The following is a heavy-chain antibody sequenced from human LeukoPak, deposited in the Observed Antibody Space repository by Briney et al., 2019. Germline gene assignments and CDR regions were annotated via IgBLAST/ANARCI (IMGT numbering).Heavy chain of an antibody. CDR2: INWNGGST. CDR3: ARVDYYGSGSPYFDY. D-gene: IGHD3-10*01. Sequence: GGSLRLSCAASGFTFDDYAMHWVRQAPGKGLEWVSGINWNGGSTGYADSVKGRFTISRDNAKNSLYLQMNSLRAEDTALYYCARVDYYGSGSPYFDYWGQGTLVTVSS. V-gene: IGHV3-20*04. CDR1: GFTFDDYA. J-gene: IGHJ4*02.